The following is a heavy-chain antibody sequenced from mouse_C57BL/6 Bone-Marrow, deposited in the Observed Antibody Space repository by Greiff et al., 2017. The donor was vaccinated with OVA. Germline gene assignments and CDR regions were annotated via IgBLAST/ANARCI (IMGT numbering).Heavy chain of an antibody. V-gene: IGHV1-69*01. Sequence: QVQLQQPGAELVMPGASVKLSCKASGYTFTSYWMHWVKQRPGQGLEWIGEIDPSDSYTNYNQKFKGKSTLTVDKSSSTAYMQLSSLTSEDSAVYYCARWGTTVVPYFDVWGTGTTVTVAS. CDR1: GYTFTSYW. J-gene: IGHJ1*03. CDR2: IDPSDSYT. CDR3: ARWGTTVVPYFDV. D-gene: IGHD1-1*01.